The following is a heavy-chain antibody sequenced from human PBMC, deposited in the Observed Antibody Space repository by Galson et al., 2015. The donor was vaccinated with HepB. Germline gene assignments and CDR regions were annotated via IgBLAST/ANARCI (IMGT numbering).Heavy chain of an antibody. CDR2: VNWDGGQA. D-gene: IGHD3-16*01. CDR1: GSTFDRYS. V-gene: IGHV3-43D*04. J-gene: IGHJ6*02. Sequence: SLRLSCAASGSTFDRYSMHWVRQVPGKGLEWVALVNWDGGQAYYRDSVRGRFTISRDNSKDSVYLQMNSLRVEDSGLYYCSKDLGGYSLALTAALDVWGQGTAVTVSS. CDR3: SKDLGGYSLALTAALDV.